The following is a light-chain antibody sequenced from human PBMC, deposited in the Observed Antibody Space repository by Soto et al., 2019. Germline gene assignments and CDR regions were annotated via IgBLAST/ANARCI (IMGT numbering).Light chain of an antibody. CDR3: QHYDNLPFT. V-gene: IGKV1-33*01. J-gene: IGKJ3*01. Sequence: DIQMTQSPSSLSASVGDRVTITCQANQDISNYLDWYQQKTGRAPKLLIYDASNLESGVPSRFRGSGSGTYFTSTISGHQPEDIATYYCQHYDNLPFTFGPGTKVDIK. CDR1: QDISNY. CDR2: DAS.